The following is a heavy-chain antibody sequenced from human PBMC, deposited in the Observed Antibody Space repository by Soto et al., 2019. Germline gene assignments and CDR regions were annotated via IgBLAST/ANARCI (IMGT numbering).Heavy chain of an antibody. V-gene: IGHV1-3*01. CDR1: GYTFTSFP. D-gene: IGHD5-12*01. J-gene: IGHJ6*02. Sequence: QVQLVQSGSEVRKPGASVKVSCKASGYTFTSFPLHWVRQAPGKSLEWLGWINSGSGDTKYSQRFQGRVTITRDISTNTAQMELPTLKSDDTAFYSWARWHRVSSSYGLDVWGQGATVTVSS. CDR2: INSGSGDT. CDR3: ARWHRVSSSYGLDV.